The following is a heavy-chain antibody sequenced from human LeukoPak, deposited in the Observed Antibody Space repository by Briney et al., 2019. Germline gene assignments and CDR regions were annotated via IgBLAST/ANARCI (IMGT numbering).Heavy chain of an antibody. Sequence: SQTLSLTCTVSGGSISSGGYYWSWIRQHPGKGLEWIGYIYYSGSTYYNPSLKSRITISVDTSKNQFSLKLSSVTAADTAVYYCARDGSGSSSLTHLDYYYMDVWGKGTTVTVSS. D-gene: IGHD6-6*01. J-gene: IGHJ6*03. CDR1: GGSISSGGYY. CDR2: IYYSGST. V-gene: IGHV4-31*03. CDR3: ARDGSGSSSLTHLDYYYMDV.